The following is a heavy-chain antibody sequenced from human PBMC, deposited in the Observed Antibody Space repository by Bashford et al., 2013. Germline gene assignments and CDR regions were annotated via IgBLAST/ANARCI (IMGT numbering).Heavy chain of an antibody. Sequence: GGSLRLSCAASGFSFNNHAMNWVRQAPGRGLQWVSSISVSGVNTYYTDSVKGRFTISRDNSKNTLYLQMNSLRAEDTAVYYCAKVGSGYWALDYWGQGTLVTVSS. CDR2: ISVSGVNT. CDR3: AKVGSGYWALDY. J-gene: IGHJ4*02. D-gene: IGHD3-22*01. V-gene: IGHV3-23*01. CDR1: GFSFNNHA.